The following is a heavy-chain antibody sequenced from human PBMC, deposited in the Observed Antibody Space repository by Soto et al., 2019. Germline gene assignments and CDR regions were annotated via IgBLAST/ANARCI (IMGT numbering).Heavy chain of an antibody. CDR2: IYYSGST. Sequence: SETLSLTCTVSGGSVSSGSYYWSSIRQPPGKGLEWVGYIYYSGSTNFNPSLKSRVTLSADTSKNQFSLKLSSVTAADTAMYYCARWTYDDDSSGYSGNFDYWGQGTLVTV. CDR3: ARWTYDDDSSGYSGNFDY. J-gene: IGHJ4*02. D-gene: IGHD3-22*01. V-gene: IGHV4-61*01. CDR1: GGSVSSGSYY.